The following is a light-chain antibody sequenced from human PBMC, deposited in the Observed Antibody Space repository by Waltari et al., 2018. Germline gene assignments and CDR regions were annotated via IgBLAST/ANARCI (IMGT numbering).Light chain of an antibody. CDR3: QAWDSSTAV. V-gene: IGLV3-1*01. CDR2: QDS. CDR1: KLGDKT. J-gene: IGLJ1*01. Sequence: SYELTQPPSVSVSPGQTASITCPGDKLGDKTACWYQQKPGQSPVLVIYQDSKRPSAIPERFSGSNSGNTATLTISGTQAMDEADYYCQAWDSSTAVFGTGTKVTVL.